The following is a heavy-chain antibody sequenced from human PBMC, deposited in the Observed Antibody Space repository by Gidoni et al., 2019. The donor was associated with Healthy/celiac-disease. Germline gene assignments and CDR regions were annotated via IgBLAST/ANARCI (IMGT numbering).Heavy chain of an antibody. CDR2: ISWNSGSI. D-gene: IGHD1-26*01. CDR1: GFTFDDYA. V-gene: IGHV3-9*01. J-gene: IGHJ4*02. Sequence: EVQLVESVGGLVQPGMSLRLSCAASGFTFDDYAMHWVRQAPGKGLEWVAGISWNSGSIGYADSVKGRFTISRDNAKNSRYLQMNSLRAEDTALYYCAKGWELLGEFDYWGQGTLVTVSS. CDR3: AKGWELLGEFDY.